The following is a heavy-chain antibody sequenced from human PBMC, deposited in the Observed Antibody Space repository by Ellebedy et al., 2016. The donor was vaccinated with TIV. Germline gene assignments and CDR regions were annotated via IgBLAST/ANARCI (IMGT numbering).Heavy chain of an antibody. J-gene: IGHJ4*02. D-gene: IGHD6-13*01. Sequence: AASVKVSCKASGYTFTSYAISWVRQAPGQGLEWMGWISGNNGNTNYAQNLQGRVTMTTDTSTSTAYMELRSLRSDDTAVYYCARDAGYSTSSIGDYWGQGTLVTVSS. CDR3: ARDAGYSTSSIGDY. CDR2: ISGNNGNT. V-gene: IGHV1-18*01. CDR1: GYTFTSYA.